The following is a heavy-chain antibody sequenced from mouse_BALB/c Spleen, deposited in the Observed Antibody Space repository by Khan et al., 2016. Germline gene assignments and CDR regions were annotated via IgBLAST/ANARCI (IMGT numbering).Heavy chain of an antibody. J-gene: IGHJ4*01. D-gene: IGHD1-1*01. CDR1: GDSITSGY. CDR3: VRDDGSSYSRGMDY. CDR2: ITYSGST. Sequence: EVQLQESGPSLVKPSQALSLTCSVSGDSITSGYWNWIRKFPGIKLEYMGYITYSGSTYYNPSLKSRISITRDTSKNQYFLQLISVTTEDTATYYGVRDDGSSYSRGMDYWGQGASVTVSS. V-gene: IGHV3-8*02.